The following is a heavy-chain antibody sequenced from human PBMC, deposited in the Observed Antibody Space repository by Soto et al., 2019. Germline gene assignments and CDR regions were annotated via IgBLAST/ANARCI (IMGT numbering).Heavy chain of an antibody. V-gene: IGHV3-30*18. CDR3: AKDLLRPGRAYGMDV. CDR2: ISYDGSNK. CDR1: GFTFGGFG. Sequence: QVQLVESGGGVVQPGRSRRLSVAASGFTFGGFGSHWVRRAPGKGLGGVAVISYDGSNKYYADSVKGRFTISRDNSKNTLYLQMNSLRAEDTAVYYCAKDLLRPGRAYGMDVWGQGTTVTVSS. J-gene: IGHJ6*02. D-gene: IGHD6-25*01.